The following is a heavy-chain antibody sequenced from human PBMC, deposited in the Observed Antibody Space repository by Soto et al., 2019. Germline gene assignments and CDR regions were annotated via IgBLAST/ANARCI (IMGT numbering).Heavy chain of an antibody. J-gene: IGHJ4*02. CDR3: AGHGDYFSIDY. Sequence: SETLSLTCAVYGGSFSGYYWSWIRQPPGKGVEWIGEINNSGSTNYNPSLKSRVTISVDTSKNQFSLKLSSVTAADTAVYYCAGHGDYFSIDYWGQGTLVTVSS. CDR1: GGSFSGYY. D-gene: IGHD4-17*01. V-gene: IGHV4-34*01. CDR2: INNSGST.